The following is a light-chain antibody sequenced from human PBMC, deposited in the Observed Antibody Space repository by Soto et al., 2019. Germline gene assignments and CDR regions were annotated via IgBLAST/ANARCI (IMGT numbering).Light chain of an antibody. V-gene: IGKV1-39*01. CDR3: QQAYDIPRT. J-gene: IGKJ1*01. CDR1: QSISKY. CDR2: STS. Sequence: DIQMTQSPSSLSASVGDRVTLTCRATQSISKYLNWYQQKPGKAPNLLIYSTSTLQSGVASRFSGSGSGTDFTLTINSLQPEDFATYYCQQAYDIPRTFCQGTKVEI.